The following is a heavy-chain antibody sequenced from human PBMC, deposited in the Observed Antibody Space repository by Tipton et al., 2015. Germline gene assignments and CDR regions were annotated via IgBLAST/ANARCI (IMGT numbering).Heavy chain of an antibody. Sequence: TLSLTCSASGGSLNDYYWSWIRQSPGKGLEWIGYIYYTGPTKYNPSLKSRVNISVDRAKNQFSLKLTSVTAADTAVYYCACQDYDSLTRDYQTVDYWGQGTLVTVSS. CDR1: GGSLNDYY. J-gene: IGHJ4*02. CDR3: ACQDYDSLTRDYQTVDY. V-gene: IGHV4-59*08. CDR2: IYYTGPT. D-gene: IGHD3-9*01.